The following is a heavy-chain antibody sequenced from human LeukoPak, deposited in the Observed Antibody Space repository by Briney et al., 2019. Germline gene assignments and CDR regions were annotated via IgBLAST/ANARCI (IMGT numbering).Heavy chain of an antibody. V-gene: IGHV3-64*01. CDR1: GFTFSSYA. CDR2: ISSNGGST. Sequence: GGSLRLSCAASGFTFSSYAMHWVRQAPGKGLEYVSAISSNGGSTYYANSVKGRFTISRDNSKNTLYLQMGSLRAEDMAVYYCARVLTYYGSGSYSDYWGQGTLVTVSS. CDR3: ARVLTYYGSGSYSDY. J-gene: IGHJ4*02. D-gene: IGHD3-10*01.